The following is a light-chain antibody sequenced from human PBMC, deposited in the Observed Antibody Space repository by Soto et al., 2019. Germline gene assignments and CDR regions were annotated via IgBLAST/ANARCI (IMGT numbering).Light chain of an antibody. CDR2: GAS. V-gene: IGKV3-20*01. CDR3: QQYGSSPHT. Sequence: EIMLTQSPGTLSCSPGEGGTLSCRASQTVRSSYLAGYQQKPGQAPRLLLYGASSRATGTPDRHRGSGFGTQFTLTISRLEPEDFAVYYCQQYGSSPHTFGGGTKVDIK. J-gene: IGKJ4*01. CDR1: QTVRSSY.